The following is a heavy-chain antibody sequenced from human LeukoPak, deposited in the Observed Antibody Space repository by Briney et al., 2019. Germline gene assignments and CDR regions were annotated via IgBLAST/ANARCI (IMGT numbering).Heavy chain of an antibody. V-gene: IGHV4-4*07. CDR3: AGGGYSSSCRSWFEP. CDR1: GGSISSYY. D-gene: IGHD6-13*01. J-gene: IGHJ5*02. Sequence: SETLSLTCTVSGGSISSYYWSWIRQPAGKGLEWIGRIYTSGSTNYNPSLKSRVTMSVDTSKNQFALKLSSVTAADTAVYYCAGGGYSSSCRSWFEPWGQGTLVTVSS. CDR2: IYTSGST.